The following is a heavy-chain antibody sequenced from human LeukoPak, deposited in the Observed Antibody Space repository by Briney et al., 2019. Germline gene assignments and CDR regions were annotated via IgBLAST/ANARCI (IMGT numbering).Heavy chain of an antibody. V-gene: IGHV1-69*05. D-gene: IGHD6-6*01. CDR1: GGTFRNYG. J-gene: IGHJ4*02. CDR2: TIPIFGTA. Sequence: SVKVSCKASGGTFRNYGISWVRQAPGQGLEWMGGTIPIFGTASYSQEFQGRLSISTDESTTSAYMELRSLRSEDTAVYYCARDQSIAARQYYFDSWGQGTLVTVSS. CDR3: ARDQSIAARQYYFDS.